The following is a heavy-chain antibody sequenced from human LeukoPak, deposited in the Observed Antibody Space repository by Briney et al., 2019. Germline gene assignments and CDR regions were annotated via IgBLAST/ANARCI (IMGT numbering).Heavy chain of an antibody. Sequence: SETLSLTCTVSGGSISSGSYYWSWIRQPAGKGLEWIGRIYTSGSTNYNPSLKSRVTISVDKSKNQFSLKLSSVTAADTAVYYCARARGSNYYYYYMDVWGKGTTVTVSS. CDR2: IYTSGST. J-gene: IGHJ6*03. CDR3: ARARGSNYYYYYMDV. CDR1: GGSISSGSYY. V-gene: IGHV4-61*02.